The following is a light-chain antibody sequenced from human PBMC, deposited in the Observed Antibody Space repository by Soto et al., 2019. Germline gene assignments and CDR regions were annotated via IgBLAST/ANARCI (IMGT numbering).Light chain of an antibody. CDR3: QQYNNWPPT. V-gene: IGKV3-15*01. J-gene: IGKJ1*01. CDR2: GAS. CDR1: QSLSSN. Sequence: EIVMTQSPATLSVSPGERATLSCRASQSLSSNLAWYQQKPGQAPRLLIYGASTRATGIPARFSGSGSGTEFTLTISSLQSEDFEVYYCQQYNNWPPTLGQGTKVDIK.